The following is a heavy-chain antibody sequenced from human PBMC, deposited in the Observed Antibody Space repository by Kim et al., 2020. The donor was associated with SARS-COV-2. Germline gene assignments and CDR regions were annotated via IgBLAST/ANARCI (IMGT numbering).Heavy chain of an antibody. Sequence: SETLSLTCTVSGGSISSYYWSWIRQPAGKGLEWIGRIYTSGSTNYNPSLKSRVTMSVDTSKNQSSLKLSSVTAADTAVYYCASGGPSSWRTVERADPPYYYYGMDVWGRGTTVTVSS. J-gene: IGHJ6*02. V-gene: IGHV4-4*07. CDR2: IYTSGST. CDR1: GGSISSYY. CDR3: ASGGPSSWRTVERADPPYYYYGMDV. D-gene: IGHD6-13*01.